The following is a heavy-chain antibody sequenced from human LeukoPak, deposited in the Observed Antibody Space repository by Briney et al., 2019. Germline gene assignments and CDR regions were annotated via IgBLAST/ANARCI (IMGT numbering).Heavy chain of an antibody. V-gene: IGHV3-7*01. D-gene: IGHD1-1*01. CDR3: KSGGAAPGSFGY. J-gene: IGHJ4*02. CDR1: GFTFSRYW. CDR2: IKYDGNEE. Sequence: GGSLRLSCAASGFTFSRYWMSWMRQAPGKGLEWVANIKYDGNEEYYVDSVKGRFTISRDNAKNSLYLQLNSLRVEDTAVYYCKSGGAAPGSFGYWGQGTLVTVSP.